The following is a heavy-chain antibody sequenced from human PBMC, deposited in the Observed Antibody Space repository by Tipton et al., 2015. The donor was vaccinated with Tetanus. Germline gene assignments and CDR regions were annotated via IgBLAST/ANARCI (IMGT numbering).Heavy chain of an antibody. Sequence: TLSLTCTVSGGSVSSGSYYWSWIRQPPGKGLEWIGYIYYSGSTNYNPCLKSRVTISVDTSKNQFSLKLSSVTAADTAVYYCARDSGGGGLDYWGQGTLVTVSS. J-gene: IGHJ4*02. CDR2: IYYSGST. CDR3: ARDSGGGGLDY. D-gene: IGHD3-10*01. CDR1: GGSVSSGSYY. V-gene: IGHV4-61*01.